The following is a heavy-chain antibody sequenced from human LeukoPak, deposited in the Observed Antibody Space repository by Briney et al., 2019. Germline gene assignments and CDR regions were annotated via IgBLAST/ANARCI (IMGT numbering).Heavy chain of an antibody. Sequence: SETLSLTCTVSGGSISSGSYYWSWIRQPAGKGLEWIGRVYTSGSTNYNPSLKSRVTISVDTSKNQFSLKLSSVTAADTAVYYCARIWTGGNNWFDPWGQGTLVTVSS. CDR3: ARIWTGGNNWFDP. V-gene: IGHV4-61*02. CDR2: VYTSGST. D-gene: IGHD3/OR15-3a*01. CDR1: GGSISSGSYY. J-gene: IGHJ5*02.